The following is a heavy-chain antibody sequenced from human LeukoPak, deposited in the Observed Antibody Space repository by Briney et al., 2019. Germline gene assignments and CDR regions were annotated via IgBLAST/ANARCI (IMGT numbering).Heavy chain of an antibody. D-gene: IGHD3-10*01. J-gene: IGHJ4*02. CDR1: GFTFRSYD. CDR3: AKEYGSGSYYPY. V-gene: IGHV3-23*01. Sequence: PGGSLRLSCAASGFTFRSYDMSWVRQAPGKGLEWVATISGSVVSTYYADSVKGRFTISRDNSKNTLYLQMNSLRAEDTAVYYCAKEYGSGSYYPYWGQGTLVTVSS. CDR2: ISGSVVST.